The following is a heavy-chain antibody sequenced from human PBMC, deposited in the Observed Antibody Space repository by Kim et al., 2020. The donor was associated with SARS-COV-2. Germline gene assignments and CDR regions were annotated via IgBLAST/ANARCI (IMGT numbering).Heavy chain of an antibody. Sequence: GGSLRLSCAASGFTFSSYAMSWVRQAPGKGLEWVSAISGSGGSTYYADSVKGRFTISRDNSKNTLYLQMNSLRAEDTAVYYCAKTELVNVGQQLDNWFDPWGQGTLVTVSS. CDR2: ISGSGGST. CDR1: GFTFSSYA. D-gene: IGHD6-13*01. J-gene: IGHJ5*02. CDR3: AKTELVNVGQQLDNWFDP. V-gene: IGHV3-23*01.